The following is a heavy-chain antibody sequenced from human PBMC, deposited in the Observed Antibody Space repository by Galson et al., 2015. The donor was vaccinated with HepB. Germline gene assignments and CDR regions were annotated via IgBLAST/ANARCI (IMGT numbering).Heavy chain of an antibody. J-gene: IGHJ6*03. D-gene: IGHD3-10*01. CDR2: MNPNSGNT. CDR1: GYTFTSYD. CDR3: ARGASPFTYGSGSYYNIWKLRYYYYMDV. Sequence: SVKVSCKASGYTFTSYDINWVRQATGQGLEWMGWMNPNSGNTGYAQKFQGRVTMTRNTSISTAYMELSSLRSEDTAVYYCARGASPFTYGSGSYYNIWKLRYYYYMDVWGKGTTVTVSS. V-gene: IGHV1-8*01.